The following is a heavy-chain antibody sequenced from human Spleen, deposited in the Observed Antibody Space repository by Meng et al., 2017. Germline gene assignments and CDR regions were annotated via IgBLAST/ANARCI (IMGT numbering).Heavy chain of an antibody. D-gene: IGHD6-19*01. Sequence: VQLKAPGPGLVKPSGTLSLTCVVSGGSISSIDWWSWVRQPPGKGLEWIGEIYHGGDTNYNPSLKSRVTIAIVKSKNQFSLKLSSVTAADTAVYYCASWIYSCGWQWGQGALVTVSS. CDR2: IYHGGDT. CDR3: ASWIYSCGWQ. V-gene: IGHV4/OR15-8*02. J-gene: IGHJ4*02. CDR1: GGSISSIDW.